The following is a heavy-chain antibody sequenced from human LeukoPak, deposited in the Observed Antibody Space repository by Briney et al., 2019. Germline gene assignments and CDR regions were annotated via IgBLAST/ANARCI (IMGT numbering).Heavy chain of an antibody. V-gene: IGHV3-7*03. Sequence: GGSLRLSCAASGFTFSSYWMSWVRQAPGKGLEWVANMNPDGSEKYFLDSVKGRFTISRDNAKNSLYLQMNSLRAEDTALYYCAKENYDFWSGPTDAFDIWGQGTMVTVSS. CDR2: MNPDGSEK. D-gene: IGHD3-3*01. CDR3: AKENYDFWSGPTDAFDI. CDR1: GFTFSSYW. J-gene: IGHJ3*02.